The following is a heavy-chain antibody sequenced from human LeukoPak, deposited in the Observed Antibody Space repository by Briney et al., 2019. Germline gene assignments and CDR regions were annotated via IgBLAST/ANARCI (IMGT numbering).Heavy chain of an antibody. CDR3: ARESSGYYSDH. V-gene: IGHV4-34*01. CDR2: INHSGST. D-gene: IGHD3-22*01. CDR1: GGSFSGYY. Sequence: PSETLSLTCAVYGGSFSGYYWSWIRQPPGKGLEWIGKINHSGSTNYNPSLKSRVTISVDTSKNQFSLKLSSVTAADTAVYYCARESSGYYSDHWGQGTLVTVSS. J-gene: IGHJ4*02.